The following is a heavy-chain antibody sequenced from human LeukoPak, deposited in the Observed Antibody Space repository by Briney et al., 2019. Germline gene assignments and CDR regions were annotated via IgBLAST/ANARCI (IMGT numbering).Heavy chain of an antibody. J-gene: IGHJ4*02. CDR1: SGSFSGYY. D-gene: IGHD6-6*01. CDR2: INHSGST. Sequence: SETLSLTCAVYSGSFSGYYWSWIRQPPGKGREGFGEINHSGSTNYNPSLKSRVTISVDTSKNQFSLKLSSVTAADTAVYYCARDPAYSSSSIIVYYFDYWGQGTLVTVSS. CDR3: ARDPAYSSSSIIVYYFDY. V-gene: IGHV4-34*01.